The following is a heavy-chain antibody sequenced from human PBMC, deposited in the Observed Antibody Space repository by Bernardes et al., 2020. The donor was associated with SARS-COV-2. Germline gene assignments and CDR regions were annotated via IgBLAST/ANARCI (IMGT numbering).Heavy chain of an antibody. J-gene: IGHJ4*02. CDR3: AKELNWNHFDY. CDR1: GFSFSSYG. CDR2: IHYVGGTT. D-gene: IGHD1-20*01. Sequence: SPRLSVVSSGFSFSSYGMQWVRQAPGKGLEWVAFIHYVGGTTSYADSVKGRFTISRDNSNSTLYLQMNSLRTDDTAVYYCAKELNWNHFDYWGQGSLVTVSS. V-gene: IGHV3-30*02.